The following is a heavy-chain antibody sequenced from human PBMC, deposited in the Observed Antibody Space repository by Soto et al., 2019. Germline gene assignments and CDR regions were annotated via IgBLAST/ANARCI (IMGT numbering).Heavy chain of an antibody. Sequence: PSETLSLTCAVSGGSISSGGYSWSWIRQPPGKGLEWIGYIYHSGSTYYNPSLRSRVTISVDRSKNQFSLKLSSVTAADTAVYYCARRGPDQWLVGEMWFDPWGQGTLVTVSS. V-gene: IGHV4-30-2*01. D-gene: IGHD6-19*01. J-gene: IGHJ5*02. CDR2: IYHSGST. CDR3: ARRGPDQWLVGEMWFDP. CDR1: GGSISSGGYS.